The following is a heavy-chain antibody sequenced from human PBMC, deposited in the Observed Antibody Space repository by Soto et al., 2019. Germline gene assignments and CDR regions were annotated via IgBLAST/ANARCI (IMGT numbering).Heavy chain of an antibody. D-gene: IGHD3-9*01. CDR3: ARASNQVDWFPEGFDI. Sequence: GESLKISCKASGYSFTTYWIGWVRQMPGRGLEWMGIMYPGESSIRYSPSFQGQVTLSADRSINTAYLHWSSLKASDTAIYYCARASNQVDWFPEGFDIWAQETKVTVAS. J-gene: IGHJ3*02. CDR1: GYSFTTYW. V-gene: IGHV5-51*01. CDR2: MYPGESSI.